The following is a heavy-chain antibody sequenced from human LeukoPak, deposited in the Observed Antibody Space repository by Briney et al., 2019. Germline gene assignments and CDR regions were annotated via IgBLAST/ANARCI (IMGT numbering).Heavy chain of an antibody. CDR2: INSDGYSI. CDR3: TRAGYSSGFDS. Sequence: GGSLRLSCAASGFTFGGYWMHWVRQAPGKGLGWVSRINSDGYSITYADSVKGRFTISRDNAKNTLYLQMNSLIAEDTAVYFCTRAGYSSGFDSWGQGTLVTVSS. D-gene: IGHD6-19*01. CDR1: GFTFGGYW. J-gene: IGHJ5*01. V-gene: IGHV3-74*03.